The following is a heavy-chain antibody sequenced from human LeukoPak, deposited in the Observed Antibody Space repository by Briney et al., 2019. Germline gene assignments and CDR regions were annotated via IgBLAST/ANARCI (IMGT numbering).Heavy chain of an antibody. J-gene: IGHJ4*02. V-gene: IGHV1-69*05. Sequence: ASVKVSCKASGYTFTSYYMHWVRQAPGQGLEWMGGIIPIFGTANYAQKFQGRVTITTDESTSTAYMELSSLRSEDTAVYYCARVYDSSGHYPIDYWGQGTLVTVSS. D-gene: IGHD3-22*01. CDR3: ARVYDSSGHYPIDY. CDR1: GYTFTSYY. CDR2: IIPIFGTA.